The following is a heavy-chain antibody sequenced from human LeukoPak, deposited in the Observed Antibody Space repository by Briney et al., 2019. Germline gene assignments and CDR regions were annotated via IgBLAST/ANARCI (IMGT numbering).Heavy chain of an antibody. CDR2: INSDGSTT. Sequence: GGSLRLSCVASGFTFSSYWMHWVRQAPGEGLVWVSRINSDGSTTTYADSVKGRFTISRDNAKNMLYLQMNSLRVEDTAVYYCARSTTHPYYNYMDVWGKGTTVTLSS. D-gene: IGHD4-17*01. CDR3: ARSTTHPYYNYMDV. CDR1: GFTFSSYW. J-gene: IGHJ6*03. V-gene: IGHV3-74*01.